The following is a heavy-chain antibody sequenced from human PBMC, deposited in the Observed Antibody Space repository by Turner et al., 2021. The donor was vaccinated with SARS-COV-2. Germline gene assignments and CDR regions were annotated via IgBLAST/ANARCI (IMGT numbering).Heavy chain of an antibody. Sequence: QVQLQESGPVLVKPSETLSLICTVSGCSINRDHWSWVRPPPGKGLEWLVYIHYGGSTNYNFYVKGRVTMSLDTSKNQVSLGVTSVTAADTAVYYCARQTGPIRGVILRRGGDDHYAVDVWGQGTTVTVSS. V-gene: IGHV4-59*08. D-gene: IGHD3-10*01. J-gene: IGHJ6*02. CDR2: IHYGGST. CDR3: ARQTGPIRGVILRRGGDDHYAVDV. CDR1: GCSINRDH.